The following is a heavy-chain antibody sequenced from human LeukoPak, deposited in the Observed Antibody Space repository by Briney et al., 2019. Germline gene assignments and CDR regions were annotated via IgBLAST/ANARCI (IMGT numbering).Heavy chain of an antibody. CDR3: ATGVGSSRSLYYYYYMDV. V-gene: IGHV4-39*07. CDR1: GGSISSSSYC. Sequence: SETLSLTCTVSGGSISSSSYCWGWIRQPPGKGLEWIGSIYYSGSTYYNPSLKSRVTISVDTCKNQFSLKLSSVTAGVSAMYYCATGVGSSRSLYYYYYMDVWGKGTTVTVYS. J-gene: IGHJ6*03. D-gene: IGHD5-24*01. CDR2: IYYSGST.